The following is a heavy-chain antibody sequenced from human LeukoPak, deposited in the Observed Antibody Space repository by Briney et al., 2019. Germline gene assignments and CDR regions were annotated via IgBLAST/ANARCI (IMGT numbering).Heavy chain of an antibody. Sequence: GGSLRLSCAASGFTFSTYGMHWVRQAPGKGLEWVAVIWYDGNNEYYGDSVKGRFTISRDNSQNSLYLQMNSLRAEDTAVYYCASSLGGEYYFDYWGQGTLVPVSS. J-gene: IGHJ4*02. CDR1: GFTFSTYG. CDR2: IWYDGNNE. D-gene: IGHD3-16*01. CDR3: ASSLGGEYYFDY. V-gene: IGHV3-33*01.